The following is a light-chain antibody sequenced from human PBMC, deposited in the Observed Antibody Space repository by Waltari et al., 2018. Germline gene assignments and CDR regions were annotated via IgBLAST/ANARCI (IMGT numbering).Light chain of an antibody. V-gene: IGKV3-15*01. CDR2: GAS. Sequence: EIVMTQSPATLSVSPGERATLCCRASQSVSSNLAWYQQKPGQAPRLLIYGASTRATGIPARFSGSGSGTEFTLTISSLQSEDFAVYYCQQYNNWQTFGQGTKVEIK. CDR3: QQYNNWQT. CDR1: QSVSSN. J-gene: IGKJ1*01.